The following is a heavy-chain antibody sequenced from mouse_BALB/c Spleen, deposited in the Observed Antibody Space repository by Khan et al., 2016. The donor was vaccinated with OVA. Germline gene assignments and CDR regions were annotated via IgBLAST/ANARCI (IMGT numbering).Heavy chain of an antibody. CDR3: ARARYFGV. J-gene: IGHJ1*01. CDR2: IYPGSGNS. CDR1: GYTFTDYV. Sequence: QVQLQQSGHELVKPGASVKMSCKASGYTFTDYVVTWVRQRPGQGLEWIGEIYPGSGNSYYNEKFKDKSTLSSDKSSNTAYMQLSSLTSEDSAVYFCARARYFGVWGAGTTVTVSS. V-gene: IGHV1-77*01.